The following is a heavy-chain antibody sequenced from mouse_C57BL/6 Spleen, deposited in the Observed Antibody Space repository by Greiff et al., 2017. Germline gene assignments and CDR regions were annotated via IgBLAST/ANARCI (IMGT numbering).Heavy chain of an antibody. CDR1: GYTFTDYE. J-gene: IGHJ2*01. CDR2: IDPETGGT. V-gene: IGHV1-15*01. CDR3: TRGRDYYGSSYFDY. Sequence: QVQLQQSGAELVRPGASVTLSCKASGYTFTDYEMHWVKQTPVHGLEWIGAIDPETGGTAYNQKFKGKAILTADKSSSTAYMELRSLTSEDSAVYYCTRGRDYYGSSYFDYWGQGTTRTVSS. D-gene: IGHD1-1*01.